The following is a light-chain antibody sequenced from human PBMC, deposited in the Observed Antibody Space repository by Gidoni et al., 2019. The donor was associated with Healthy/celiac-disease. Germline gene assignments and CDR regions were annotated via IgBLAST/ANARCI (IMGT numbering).Light chain of an antibody. CDR3: QTWGTDVV. J-gene: IGLJ2*01. CDR1: SGHSSYA. Sequence: QLVLTQSPSASASLGASVKLTCTLRSGHSSYAIAWHQQQTEKGPRYLMKLNSDGSHSKGDGIPDRFSGSSSGAERYITISSLQSEEEADYYCQTWGTDVVFGGGTKLTVL. CDR2: LNSDGSH. V-gene: IGLV4-69*01.